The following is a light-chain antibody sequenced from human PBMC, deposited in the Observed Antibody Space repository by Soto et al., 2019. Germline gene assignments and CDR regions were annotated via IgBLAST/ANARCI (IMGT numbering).Light chain of an antibody. CDR1: QSISSW. CDR2: DAS. Sequence: DINMNHSHSTLSASVGDRVSITFRASQSISSWLAWYQQKPGKAPKLLIYDASSLESGVPSRFSGSGSGTEFTLTISSLQPDDFATYYCQQYNSYPWTFGQGTKV. V-gene: IGKV1-5*01. J-gene: IGKJ1*01. CDR3: QQYNSYPWT.